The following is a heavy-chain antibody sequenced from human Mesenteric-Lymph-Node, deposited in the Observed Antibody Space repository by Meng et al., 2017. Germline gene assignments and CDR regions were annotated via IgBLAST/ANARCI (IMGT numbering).Heavy chain of an antibody. V-gene: IGHV3-11*01. CDR3: ARGNIIAVAGIGVFDY. CDR1: GFTFSDYY. CDR2: ISSSGGIT. Sequence: GGSLRLSCAASGFTFSDYYMSWFRQAPGKGLEWLSYISSSGGITYYADSVKGRFTISRDNARNSLFLQMSSLRAEDTAVYYCARGNIIAVAGIGVFDYWGQGTLVTVSS. D-gene: IGHD6-19*01. J-gene: IGHJ4*02.